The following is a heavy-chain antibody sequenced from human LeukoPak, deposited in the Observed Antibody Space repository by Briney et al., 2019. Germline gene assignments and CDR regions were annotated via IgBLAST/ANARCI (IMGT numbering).Heavy chain of an antibody. CDR2: LNPNTGHA. V-gene: IGHV1-2*06. J-gene: IGHJ4*02. D-gene: IGHD5-24*01. Sequence: ASVKVSCKVVAYDFTGYYIHWVRQAPGQGPEWMGRLNPNTGHAVYAFKFQGRVTITRDTSSSTAYMEVTRLTSDDTALYYCAKDRDGADRIVLWGQGTLVTVSS. CDR1: AYDFTGYY. CDR3: AKDRDGADRIVL.